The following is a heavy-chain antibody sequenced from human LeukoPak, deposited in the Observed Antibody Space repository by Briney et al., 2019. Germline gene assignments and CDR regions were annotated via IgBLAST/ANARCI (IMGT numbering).Heavy chain of an antibody. Sequence: ETLSLTCTVSGGSISSGGYYWSWVRQAPGKGLEWVSVIYSGGSTYCADSVKGRFTISRDNSKNTLYLQMNSLRAEDTAVYYCARDLAVAGSYWGQGTLVTVSS. J-gene: IGHJ4*02. CDR3: ARDLAVAGSY. D-gene: IGHD6-19*01. V-gene: IGHV3-53*01. CDR1: GGSISSGGYY. CDR2: IYSGGST.